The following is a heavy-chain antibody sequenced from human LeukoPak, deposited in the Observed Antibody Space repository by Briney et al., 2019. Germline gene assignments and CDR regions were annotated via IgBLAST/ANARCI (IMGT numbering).Heavy chain of an antibody. CDR1: GFTFSSYW. Sequence: GGSLRLSCAASGFTFSSYWMSWVRQAPGKGLEWVANIKQDGSEKYYVDSVKGRSTISRDNAKNSLYLQTNSLRAEDTAVYYCARDPRPYSSSWYHDAFDIWGQGTMVTVSS. D-gene: IGHD6-13*01. V-gene: IGHV3-7*01. J-gene: IGHJ3*02. CDR3: ARDPRPYSSSWYHDAFDI. CDR2: IKQDGSEK.